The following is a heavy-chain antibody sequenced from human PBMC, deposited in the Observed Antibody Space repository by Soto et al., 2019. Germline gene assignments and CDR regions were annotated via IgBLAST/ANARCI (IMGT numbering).Heavy chain of an antibody. V-gene: IGHV1-2*02. J-gene: IGHJ5*02. CDR2: INPNSGGT. CDR3: ARHHSPTTAENWFDP. D-gene: IGHD5-12*01. Sequence: ASVKVSCKASGYTFTGYYMHWVRQAPGQGLEWMGWINPNSGGTNYAQKFQGRVTMTRDTSISTAYMELSRLRSDDTAVYYCARHHSPTTAENWFDPWGQGTLVTVSS. CDR1: GYTFTGYY.